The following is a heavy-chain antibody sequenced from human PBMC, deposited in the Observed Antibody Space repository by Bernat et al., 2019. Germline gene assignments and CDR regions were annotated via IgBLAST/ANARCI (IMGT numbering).Heavy chain of an antibody. CDR2: IIPIFGTA. Sequence: QVQLVQSGAEVKKPGSSVKVSCKASGGTFSSYAISWVRQAPGQGLEWMGGIIPIFGTANYAQKFQGRVTITADESTSTVYMELSSLRSEDTAVYYGATQGYYYDSSGLDLGYWGQGTLVTVSS. CDR1: GGTFSSYA. J-gene: IGHJ4*02. CDR3: ATQGYYYDSSGLDLGY. V-gene: IGHV1-69*12. D-gene: IGHD3-22*01.